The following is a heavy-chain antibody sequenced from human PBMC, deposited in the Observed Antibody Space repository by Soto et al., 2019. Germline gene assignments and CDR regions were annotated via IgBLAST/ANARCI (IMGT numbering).Heavy chain of an antibody. CDR3: ARDPSTGYADY. CDR2: ISKSGDNT. J-gene: IGHJ4*01. Sequence: GGSLRLSCAASGFTFNNYALNWVRQAPGKGLEWVSTISKSGDNTHYSESVKGRFTISRDNSKNTLYLQMNSLRAEDAALYYCARDPSTGYADYWGHGTLVTVS. D-gene: IGHD3-9*01. CDR1: GFTFNNYA. V-gene: IGHV3-23*01.